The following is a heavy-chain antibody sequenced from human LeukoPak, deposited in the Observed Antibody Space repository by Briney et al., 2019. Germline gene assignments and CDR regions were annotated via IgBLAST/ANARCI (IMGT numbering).Heavy chain of an antibody. Sequence: SETLSLTCAVYGGSFSGYYWSWIRQPPGKGLEWIGEINHSGSTNYNPSLKSRVTISVDTSKNQFTLKLSSVTAADTAVYYCARGRPSGGSSSAAFDYWGQGTLVTVSS. D-gene: IGHD6-6*01. CDR1: GGSFSGYY. V-gene: IGHV4-34*01. J-gene: IGHJ4*02. CDR3: ARGRPSGGSSSAAFDY. CDR2: INHSGST.